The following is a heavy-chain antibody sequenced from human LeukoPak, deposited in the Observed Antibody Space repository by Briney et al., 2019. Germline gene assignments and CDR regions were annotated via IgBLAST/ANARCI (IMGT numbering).Heavy chain of an antibody. CDR1: GFTFSTYG. V-gene: IGHV3-33*06. CDR2: IWSDGNNK. D-gene: IGHD6-25*01. Sequence: GGSLRLSCGASGFTFSTYGMHWVRQAPGKGLEWAAVIWSDGNNKFYADSVKGRFTFSRDNSKNTLSLQMNSLRAEDTAMYYCVKERGPFNDFDFWGQGTMVTVSS. CDR3: VKERGPFNDFDF. J-gene: IGHJ3*01.